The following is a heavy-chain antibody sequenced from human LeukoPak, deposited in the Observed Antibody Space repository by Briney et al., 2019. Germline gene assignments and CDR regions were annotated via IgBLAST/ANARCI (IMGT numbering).Heavy chain of an antibody. V-gene: IGHV4-39*01. Sequence: SETLSLTCTVSGGSISSSSYYWGWIRQPPGKGLEWIGSIYYSGTTYYKSSLKSRVTISVDTSKNQFSLKLSSVTAVDTAVYYCARGPRIYYDSSGYYHHWYFDLWGRGTLVTVSS. CDR3: ARGPRIYYDSSGYYHHWYFDL. CDR2: IYYSGTT. D-gene: IGHD3-22*01. J-gene: IGHJ2*01. CDR1: GGSISSSSYY.